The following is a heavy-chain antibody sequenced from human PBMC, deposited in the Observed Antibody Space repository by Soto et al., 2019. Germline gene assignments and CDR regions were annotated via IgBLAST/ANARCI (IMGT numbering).Heavy chain of an antibody. D-gene: IGHD2-8*01. CDR2: INPKSGGT. V-gene: IGHV1-2*04. CDR3: ARGDSTDCSNGVCSFFYNHDMDV. J-gene: IGHJ6*02. Sequence: ASVKVSCKASGYSFTDYHIHWVRQAPGKGLEGLGRINPKSGGTSTAQKFQGWVTMTTDTSISTASMELTRLTSDDTAIYYCARGDSTDCSNGVCSFFYNHDMDVWGQGTTVTVSS. CDR1: GYSFTDYH.